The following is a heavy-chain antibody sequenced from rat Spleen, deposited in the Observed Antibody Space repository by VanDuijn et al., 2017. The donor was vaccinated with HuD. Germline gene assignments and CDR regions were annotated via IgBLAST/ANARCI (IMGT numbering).Heavy chain of an antibody. CDR2: INPGSGGT. J-gene: IGHJ1*01. D-gene: IGHD1-10*01. Sequence: QIQLQQSGAELTKPGSSVKISCKASGYTFTDYDITWIKQRPGQALEWIGSINPGSGGTTYNEKFKGKATLTVDKSSSTAFMQLGSLTPEDTAVYYCARRVTAYYWYFDFWGPGTMVTMSS. V-gene: IGHV1-60*01. CDR3: ARRVTAYYWYFDF. CDR1: GYTFTDYD.